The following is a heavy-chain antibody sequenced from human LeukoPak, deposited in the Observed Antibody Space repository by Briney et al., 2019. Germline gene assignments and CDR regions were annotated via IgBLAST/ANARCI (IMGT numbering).Heavy chain of an antibody. CDR2: ISSSSSYI. V-gene: IGHV3-21*01. J-gene: IGHJ4*02. D-gene: IGHD3-3*01. CDR1: GFTFSSYE. CDR3: ARDKGVRFLEWLPSGVFFDY. Sequence: GGSLRLSCAASGFTFSSYEMTWVRQAPGKGLESVSSISSSSSYIYYADSVKGRFTISRDNAKNSLYLQMTSLRAEDTAVYYCARDKGVRFLEWLPSGVFFDYWGQGTLVTVSS.